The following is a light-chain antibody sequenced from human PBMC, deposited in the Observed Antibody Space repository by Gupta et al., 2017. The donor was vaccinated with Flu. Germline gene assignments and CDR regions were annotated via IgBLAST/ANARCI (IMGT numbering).Light chain of an antibody. Sequence: LDLCSGETDTRTSRTSQSVRRRFVAWYKQKPGQAPRLLMYGTSVRAMDIIERFSGSGVGTDFNLSITRWEPADFATYYCQRQVSEPPSVTFGGGTRFEIK. CDR2: GTS. J-gene: IGKJ4*01. CDR3: QRQVSEPPSVT. CDR1: QSVRRRF. V-gene: IGKV3-20*01.